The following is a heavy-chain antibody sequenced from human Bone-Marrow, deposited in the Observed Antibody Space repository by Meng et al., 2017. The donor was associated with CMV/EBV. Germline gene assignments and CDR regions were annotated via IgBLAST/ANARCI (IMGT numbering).Heavy chain of an antibody. V-gene: IGHV4-39*07. CDR3: ARDRGVCSSTDCYRSWYFQH. D-gene: IGHD2-2*01. CDR1: GGSISSSSYY. CDR2: IYYSGST. Sequence: SETLSLTCTVSGGSISSSSYYWGWIRQPPGKGLEWIGSIYYSGSTYYNPSLKSRVTISVDTSKNQFSLKLSSVTAADTAVYYCARDRGVCSSTDCYRSWYFQHWGQGTLVTVSS. J-gene: IGHJ1*01.